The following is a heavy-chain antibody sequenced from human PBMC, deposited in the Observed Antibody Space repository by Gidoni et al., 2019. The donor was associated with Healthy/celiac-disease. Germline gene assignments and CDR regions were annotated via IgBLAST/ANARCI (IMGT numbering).Heavy chain of an antibody. D-gene: IGHD3-22*01. CDR2: ISWDGGST. V-gene: IGHV3-43*01. J-gene: IGHJ4*02. CDR3: AKDASGYYYSGPDTSGYYFDY. Sequence: EVQLVESGGVVVQPGGSLRLYCAASGFTFDDYTMHWVRQAPGKGLEWVSLISWDGGSTYYADSVKGRFTISRDNSKNSLYLQMNSLRTEDTALYYCAKDASGYYYSGPDTSGYYFDYWGQGTLVTVSS. CDR1: GFTFDDYT.